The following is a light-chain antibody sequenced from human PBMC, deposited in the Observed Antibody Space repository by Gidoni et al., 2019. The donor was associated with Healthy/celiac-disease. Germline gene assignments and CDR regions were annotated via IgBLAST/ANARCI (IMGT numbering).Light chain of an antibody. CDR3: KTRDSSGNHLRV. V-gene: IGLV3-19*01. Sequence: SSELTQDPAVSVALGQTVRITCQGDSLRSYYASWYQQKPGQAPVLVIYGKNNRPSGIPDRFSGSSSENTASLTITGAQAEDEADYYCKTRDSSGNHLRVFGGGTKLTVL. CDR2: GKN. CDR1: SLRSYY. J-gene: IGLJ2*01.